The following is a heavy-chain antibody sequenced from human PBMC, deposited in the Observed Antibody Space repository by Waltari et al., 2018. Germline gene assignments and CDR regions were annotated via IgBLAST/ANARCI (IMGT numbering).Heavy chain of an antibody. Sequence: QLQLQESGSGLVEPSQTLSLTCAVSGGSLISDDYSWSWIRQPPGEGLEWIGYIYHRETTHYNPSLQSRVTFSLDRSKSQFFLKLTSLTAADTAVYYCARAVPAGRYFDSWGQGTLVTVSS. V-gene: IGHV4-30-2*01. CDR1: GGSLISDDYS. CDR3: ARAVPAGRYFDS. J-gene: IGHJ4*02. CDR2: IYHRETT. D-gene: IGHD1-1*01.